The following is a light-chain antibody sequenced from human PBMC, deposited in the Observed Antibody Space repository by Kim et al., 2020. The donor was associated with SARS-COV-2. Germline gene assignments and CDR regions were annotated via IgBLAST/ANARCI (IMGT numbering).Light chain of an antibody. V-gene: IGKV1D-12*01. CDR2: AAS. J-gene: IGKJ4*01. CDR3: QQASSDSLS. Sequence: ASVGDRVTITCRASQDVAYWLAWYQQKPGKAPNLLIYAASTLQRGVPSRFSGSGSETNFSLTINGLQPEDFATYYCQQASSDSLSFGGGTKVDIK. CDR1: QDVAYW.